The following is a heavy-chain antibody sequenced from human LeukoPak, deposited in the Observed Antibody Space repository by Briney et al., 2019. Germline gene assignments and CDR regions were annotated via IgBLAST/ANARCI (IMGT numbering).Heavy chain of an antibody. V-gene: IGHV3-21*01. CDR3: AELGITMIGGV. CDR1: GFTFSSYT. D-gene: IGHD3-10*02. Sequence: GGSMRLSCAASGFTFSSYTMNWVRQAPGKGLEWVSFISTSSSYIYYADSVKGRFTISRDNAKNSLYLQMNSLRAEDTAVYYCAELGITMIGGVWGKGTTVTISS. CDR2: ISTSSSYI. J-gene: IGHJ6*04.